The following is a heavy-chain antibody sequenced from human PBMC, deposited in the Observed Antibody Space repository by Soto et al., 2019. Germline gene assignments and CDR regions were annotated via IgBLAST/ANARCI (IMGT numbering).Heavy chain of an antibody. CDR3: CRHDPNWGSCEY. V-gene: IGHV3-73*02. J-gene: IGHJ4*02. CDR1: GLTFSASA. CDR2: IRNKDYNYAT. Sequence: EVQLVESGGGLVQPGGSLKLSCAASGLTFSASAMHWVRQASGKGLEWVGRIRNKDYNYATVYGAPVKGRFTISRDDSKNMAYLQMNSLKTEDTAVYYCCRHDPNWGSCEYLGLGTRVTVSS. D-gene: IGHD7-27*01.